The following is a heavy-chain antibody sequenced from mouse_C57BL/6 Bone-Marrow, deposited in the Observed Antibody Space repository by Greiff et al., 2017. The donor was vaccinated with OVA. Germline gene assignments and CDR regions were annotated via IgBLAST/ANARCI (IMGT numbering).Heavy chain of an antibody. Sequence: VQLQQSGAELVRPGTSVKVSCKASGYAFTNYLIEWVKQRPGQGLEWIGVIYPGSGGTNYNEKFKGKATLTADKSSSTAYMQLSSLTSKDSAVYSCEGDTYYGYAWFAYWGQGTLVTVSA. J-gene: IGHJ3*01. CDR1: GYAFTNYL. CDR2: IYPGSGGT. CDR3: EGDTYYGYAWFAY. V-gene: IGHV1-54*01. D-gene: IGHD2-9*01.